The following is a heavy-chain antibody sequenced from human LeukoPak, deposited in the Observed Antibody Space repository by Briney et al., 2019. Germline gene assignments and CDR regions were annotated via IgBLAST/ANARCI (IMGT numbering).Heavy chain of an antibody. CDR2: MNPNSGNT. CDR3: AREPRRDGYNHGDY. V-gene: IGHV1-8*03. D-gene: IGHD5-24*01. Sequence: ASVKVSCKASGYTFTSYDINWVRQATGQGLEWMGKMNPNSGNTGYAQKFQGRVTITRNTSISTAYMELSSLRSEDTAVYYCAREPRRDGYNHGDYWGQGTLVTVSS. CDR1: GYTFTSYD. J-gene: IGHJ4*02.